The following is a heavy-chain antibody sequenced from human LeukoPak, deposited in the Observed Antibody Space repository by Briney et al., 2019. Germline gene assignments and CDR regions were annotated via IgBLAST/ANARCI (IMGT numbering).Heavy chain of an antibody. J-gene: IGHJ4*02. CDR1: GGSISSGDYY. D-gene: IGHD5-12*01. CDR3: ARGGDAAPFDY. Sequence: SQTLSLTCSVSGGSISSGDYYWSWIRQPAGKGLEWIGRVYTSGSTNYNPSIKSRVTISADTSRNQFSLRLSSVTAADTAVYYCARGGDAAPFDYWGQGTLVTVSS. CDR2: VYTSGST. V-gene: IGHV4-61*02.